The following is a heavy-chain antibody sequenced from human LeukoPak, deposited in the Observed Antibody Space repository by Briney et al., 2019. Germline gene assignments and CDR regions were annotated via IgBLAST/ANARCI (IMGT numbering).Heavy chain of an antibody. Sequence: PGGSLRLSCAASGFTFSSYEMNWVRQAPGKGLEWVSYISSSGSTIYYADSVKGRFTISRDNAKNSLYLQMNSLRAEDTAVYYCARGWAPAAILTRRGDYWGQGTLATVSS. D-gene: IGHD2-2*01. V-gene: IGHV3-48*03. CDR1: GFTFSSYE. CDR2: ISSSGSTI. J-gene: IGHJ4*02. CDR3: ARGWAPAAILTRRGDY.